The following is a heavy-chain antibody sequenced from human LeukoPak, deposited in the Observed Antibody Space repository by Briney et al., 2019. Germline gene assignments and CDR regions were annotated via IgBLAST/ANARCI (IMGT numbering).Heavy chain of an antibody. J-gene: IGHJ4*02. CDR3: ASAIVTTRNTWDM. CDR2: INSDGSST. D-gene: IGHD1-26*01. Sequence: GGSLRLSCAASGFTSSSYWMHWVRQAPGKGLVWVSRINSDGSSTSYADSVKGRFTISRDNAKNMLYLQMDSLRAEDTSLYYCASAIVTTRNTWDMWGQGTQVTVSS. V-gene: IGHV3-74*01. CDR1: GFTSSSYW.